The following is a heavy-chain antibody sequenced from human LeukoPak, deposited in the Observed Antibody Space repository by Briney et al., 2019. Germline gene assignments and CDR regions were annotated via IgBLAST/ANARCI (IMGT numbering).Heavy chain of an antibody. CDR1: GFTFSSYA. D-gene: IGHD2-2*01. Sequence: GGSLRLSCAASGFTFSSYAVSWVRQAPGKGLEWVSAIIGSGGSTYYADSVKGRFTISRDNSKNTLYLQMNSLRAEDTAVYYCAKGLYCSSTSCSTHYYYYYGMDVWGKGTTVTVSS. V-gene: IGHV3-23*01. J-gene: IGHJ6*04. CDR2: IIGSGGST. CDR3: AKGLYCSSTSCSTHYYYYYGMDV.